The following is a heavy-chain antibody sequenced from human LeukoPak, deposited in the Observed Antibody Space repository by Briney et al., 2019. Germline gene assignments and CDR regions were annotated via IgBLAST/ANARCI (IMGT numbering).Heavy chain of an antibody. V-gene: IGHV3-48*01. CDR1: GFILSSYI. CDR2: ISSSGDTE. Sequence: GGSLRLSCTASGFILSSYIMNWVRQAPGKGLEWVSYISSSGDTEYYADSVQGRFTVSRDNAKNSLYLQLNSLRAEDTAVYYCARAIRRYYDSSGYYYVEKFDYRGQGTLVTVSS. J-gene: IGHJ4*02. CDR3: ARAIRRYYDSSGYYYVEKFDY. D-gene: IGHD3-22*01.